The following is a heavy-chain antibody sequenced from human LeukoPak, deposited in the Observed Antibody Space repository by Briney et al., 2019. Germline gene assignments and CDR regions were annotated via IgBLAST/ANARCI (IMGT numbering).Heavy chain of an antibody. Sequence: ASVKVSCKASGGTFSSYAISWVRQAPGQGLEWMGRIIPILGIANYAQKFQGRVTITADKSTSTAYMELSSLRSEDTAVYYCARDADGSGTLLDYWGQGSLVTVSS. D-gene: IGHD3-10*01. CDR2: IIPILGIA. CDR3: ARDADGSGTLLDY. CDR1: GGTFSSYA. V-gene: IGHV1-69*04. J-gene: IGHJ4*02.